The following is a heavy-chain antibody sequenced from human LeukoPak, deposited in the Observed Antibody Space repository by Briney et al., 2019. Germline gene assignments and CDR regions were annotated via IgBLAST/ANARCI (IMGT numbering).Heavy chain of an antibody. V-gene: IGHV4-34*01. D-gene: IGHD5-24*01. J-gene: IGHJ4*02. Sequence: SETLSLTCAVYGGPFRGNYWSWFRQPPGKGLEWIGEINHSGSTNYNPSLKSRVTISVDTSKNQFSLKLSSVTAADTAVYYCARGWLQSGFDSWGQGTLVTVSS. CDR3: ARGWLQSGFDS. CDR1: GGPFRGNY. CDR2: INHSGST.